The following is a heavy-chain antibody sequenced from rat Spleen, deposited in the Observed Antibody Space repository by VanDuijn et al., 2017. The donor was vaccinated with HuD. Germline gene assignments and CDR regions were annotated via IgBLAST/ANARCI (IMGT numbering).Heavy chain of an antibody. J-gene: IGHJ2*01. D-gene: IGHD1-9*01. CDR1: GFTLSDHY. CDR2: ISYDGSRT. Sequence: EAQLVESDGGLVQPGRSLRLSCAASGFTLSDHYMAWVRQTPTKGLEWVATISYDGSRTYYRDSVKGRFTISRDIAKSTLSLQMDSLRSEDTATYYCARRHYGYTDYFDYWGQGVMVTVSS. CDR3: ARRHYGYTDYFDY. V-gene: IGHV5-29*01.